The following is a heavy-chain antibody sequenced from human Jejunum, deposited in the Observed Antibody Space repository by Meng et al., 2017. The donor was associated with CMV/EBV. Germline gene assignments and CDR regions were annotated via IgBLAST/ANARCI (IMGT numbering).Heavy chain of an antibody. Sequence: EVQLVESGGXRVKPGXSLRLSCAASGFTFSTHSMNWVRQAPGRGLEWVSSISSSSSSIYYSDSVKGRFIISRDNAKNSLYLQMNSLGAEDMAVYYCTRDRYGDYYFDHWGQVTLVTVSS. J-gene: IGHJ4*02. D-gene: IGHD4-17*01. CDR1: GFTFSTHS. CDR2: ISSSSSSI. CDR3: TRDRYGDYYFDH. V-gene: IGHV3-21*01.